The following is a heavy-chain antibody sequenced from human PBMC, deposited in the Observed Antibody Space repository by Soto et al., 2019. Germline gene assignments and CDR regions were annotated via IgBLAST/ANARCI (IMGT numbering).Heavy chain of an antibody. V-gene: IGHV4-34*01. D-gene: IGHD3-3*01. J-gene: IGHJ4*02. Sequence: PSETLSLTCAVYGGSFSGYYWSWIRQPPGKGLESIGEINHSVSTNYNPSLTSRVTISVDTSKNQFSLKLSSVTAADTAVYYCARGEQIFHDFWSGYYPYYFDYWGQGTLVTVSS. CDR1: GGSFSGYY. CDR2: INHSVST. CDR3: ARGEQIFHDFWSGYYPYYFDY.